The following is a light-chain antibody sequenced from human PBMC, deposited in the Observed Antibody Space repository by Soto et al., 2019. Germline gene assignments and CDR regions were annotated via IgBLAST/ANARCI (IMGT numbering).Light chain of an antibody. CDR1: QSFAGSD. V-gene: IGKV3-20*01. Sequence: EIVLTQSPGTLSLSPGERATLSCRASQSFAGSDLAWYQQKPGQAPRLLIYDISSRATGIPDRFSGGGSGMDFTLTISRLEPEDFAVYYWQQYGASRTFGQGTKVEIK. CDR3: QQYGASRT. CDR2: DIS. J-gene: IGKJ1*01.